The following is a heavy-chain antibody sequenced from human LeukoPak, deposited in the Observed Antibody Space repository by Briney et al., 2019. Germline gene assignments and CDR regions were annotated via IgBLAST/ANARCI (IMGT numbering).Heavy chain of an antibody. J-gene: IGHJ4*02. D-gene: IGHD3-22*01. CDR1: GGTFSSYA. CDR3: ARGTHYYDSSGYGYFDY. V-gene: IGHV1-69*06. CDR2: IIPIFGTA. Sequence: SVKVSCKASGGTFSSYAISWVRQAPGQGLEWMGGIIPIFGTANYAQKFQGRVTITADKSTSTAYMELSSLRSEDTAVYYCARGTHYYDSSGYGYFDYWGQGTLVTVSS.